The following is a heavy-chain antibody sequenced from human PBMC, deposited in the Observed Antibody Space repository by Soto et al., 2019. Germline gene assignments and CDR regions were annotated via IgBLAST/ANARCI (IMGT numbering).Heavy chain of an antibody. CDR2: ISGSGGST. D-gene: IGHD3-3*01. Sequence: LRLSCAASGFTFSSYAMSWVRQAPGKGLEWVSAISGSGGSTYYADSVKGRFTISRDNSKNTLYLQMNSLRAEDTAVYYCAKVVRFLEWFPPVGMDVWGQGTTVTVSS. CDR3: AKVVRFLEWFPPVGMDV. J-gene: IGHJ6*02. CDR1: GFTFSSYA. V-gene: IGHV3-23*01.